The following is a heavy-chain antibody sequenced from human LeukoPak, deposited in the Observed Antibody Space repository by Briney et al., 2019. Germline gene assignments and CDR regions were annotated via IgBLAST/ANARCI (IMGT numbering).Heavy chain of an antibody. CDR3: AKDGCSSTSCQVDY. V-gene: IGHV1-69*13. D-gene: IGHD2-2*01. J-gene: IGHJ4*02. Sequence: SVKVSCKASGGTFSSYAISWVRQAPGQGLEWMGGIIPIFGTANYAQKFQGRVTITADESTSTAYMELSSLRSEDTAVYYCAKDGCSSTSCQVDYWGQGTLVTVSS. CDR2: IIPIFGTA. CDR1: GGTFSSYA.